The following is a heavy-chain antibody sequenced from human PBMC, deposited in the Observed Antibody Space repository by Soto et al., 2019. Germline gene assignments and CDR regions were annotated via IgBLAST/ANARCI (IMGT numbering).Heavy chain of an antibody. CDR2: IDPNNGVT. V-gene: IGHV1-2*02. D-gene: IGHD6-19*01. CDR3: AAAAIPVAGRHPDF. J-gene: IGHJ4*02. CDR1: GYMFTGFY. Sequence: ASVKVSCKASGYMFTGFYLHWVRQAPGQGLEWMGWIDPNNGVTTYAKNFQGRVTMTRDSSISTAYMELSSLRSDDTAVYFCAAAAIPVAGRHPDFWGQGTVVTVSS.